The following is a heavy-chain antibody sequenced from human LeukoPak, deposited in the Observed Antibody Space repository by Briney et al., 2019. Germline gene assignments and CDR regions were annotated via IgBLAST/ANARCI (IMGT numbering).Heavy chain of an antibody. CDR3: ARDPFLGLALFDH. CDR2: INPNSGGT. J-gene: IGHJ4*02. D-gene: IGHD3-3*02. V-gene: IGHV1-2*02. CDR1: GYTFTGYY. Sequence: ASVKVSCKASGYTFTGYYMHWVRQAPGQGLEWMGWINPNSGGTNYAQKFQGRVTMTRDTSISTAYMELSRLRSGDTAVYYCARDPFLGLALFDHWGQGTLVTVSS.